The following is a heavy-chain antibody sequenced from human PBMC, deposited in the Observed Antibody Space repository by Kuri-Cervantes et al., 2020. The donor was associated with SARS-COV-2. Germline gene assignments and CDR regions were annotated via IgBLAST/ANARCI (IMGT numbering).Heavy chain of an antibody. CDR2: IWYDGSNK. D-gene: IGHD2-15*01. V-gene: IGHV3-33*01. Sequence: GGSLRLSCAASGFTFSSYGMHWVRQAPGKGLEWVAVIWYDGSNKYYADSVKGRFTISRDNSKNTLYLQMNSLRAEDTAVYYCASDIVVVVAATGPVFDHWGQGTLVTVSS. J-gene: IGHJ4*02. CDR1: GFTFSSYG. CDR3: ASDIVVVVAATGPVFDH.